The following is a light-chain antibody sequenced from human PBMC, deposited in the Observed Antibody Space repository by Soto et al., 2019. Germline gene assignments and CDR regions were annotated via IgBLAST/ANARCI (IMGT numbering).Light chain of an antibody. J-gene: IGKJ2*01. CDR2: AAS. V-gene: IGKV1-39*01. CDR3: QQSNSLPYT. Sequence: DIQMTQSPSSLSASVGDRVTITCRASQSISSYLNWYRHKPGKAPNLLIYAASSLQSGVPSRFSGSGSGTDFTLTISSLQPEDFATYYCQQSNSLPYTFGQGTKLEIK. CDR1: QSISSY.